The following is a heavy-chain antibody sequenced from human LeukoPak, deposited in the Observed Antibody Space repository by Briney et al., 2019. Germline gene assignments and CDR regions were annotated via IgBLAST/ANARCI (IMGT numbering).Heavy chain of an antibody. D-gene: IGHD3-10*01. V-gene: IGHV3-7*01. Sequence: GGSLRLSCAASGFTFSSYWMSWVRQAPGKGLEWVANIKQDGSEKYYVDSVKGRFTISRDNAKNSLYLQMNSLRAEDTAVYYCARHQYYYGSGSYWHYYYGMDVWGQGTAVTVAS. CDR2: IKQDGSEK. CDR1: GFTFSSYW. CDR3: ARHQYYYGSGSYWHYYYGMDV. J-gene: IGHJ6*02.